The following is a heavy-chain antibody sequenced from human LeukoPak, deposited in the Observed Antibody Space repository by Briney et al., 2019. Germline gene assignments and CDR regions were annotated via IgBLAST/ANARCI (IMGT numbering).Heavy chain of an antibody. CDR2: VRYDQSAT. CDR1: GFNFSIYG. CDR3: AKISGAYDGYFDY. J-gene: IGHJ4*02. D-gene: IGHD5-12*01. Sequence: GGSLRLSCAASGFNFSIYGMHWVRQAPGKGLEWVTFVRYDQSATVYADSVQGRFAISRDNSKNTVYLQMNSLRAEDTALYYCAKISGAYDGYFDYWGQGTLVTVSS. V-gene: IGHV3-30*02.